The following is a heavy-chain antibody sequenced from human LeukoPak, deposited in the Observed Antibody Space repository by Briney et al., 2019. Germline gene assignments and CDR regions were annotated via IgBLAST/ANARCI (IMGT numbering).Heavy chain of an antibody. V-gene: IGHV3-23*01. D-gene: IGHD2-2*01. J-gene: IGHJ4*02. CDR2: ISGSGGST. CDR3: AKDWGIIVVVSLDY. CDR1: GFTFSSYA. Sequence: GGSLRLSCAASGFTFSSYAMSWVRQAPGKGLEWVSAISGSGGSTYYADSVKGRFTISGDNSKNTLYLQMNSLRAEDTAVYYCAKDWGIIVVVSLDYWGQGTLVTVSS.